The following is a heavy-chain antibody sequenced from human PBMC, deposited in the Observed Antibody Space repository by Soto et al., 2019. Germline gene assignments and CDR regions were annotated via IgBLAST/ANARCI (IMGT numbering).Heavy chain of an antibody. Sequence: GGSLRLSCVASGFTFGSYAMHWVRQAPGKGLEWVAVISLDGVNKYYAESVKGRFTISRDNSKNTLFLQMDSLRIEDTATYYCAKVTIFGVVTDAFDIWGQGTMVTVSS. D-gene: IGHD3-3*01. J-gene: IGHJ3*02. CDR2: ISLDGVNK. V-gene: IGHV3-30-3*01. CDR1: GFTFGSYA. CDR3: AKVTIFGVVTDAFDI.